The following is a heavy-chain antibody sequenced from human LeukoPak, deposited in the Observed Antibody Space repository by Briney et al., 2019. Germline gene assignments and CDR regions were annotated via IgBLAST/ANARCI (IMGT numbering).Heavy chain of an antibody. CDR1: GFTFSSYA. CDR2: ISGSGGST. D-gene: IGHD3-10*01. V-gene: IGHV3-23*01. Sequence: GGSLRLSCAASGFTFSSYAMSWVRQAPGKGLEWVSAISGSGGSTYYADSVKGRFTISRDNSKNTLYLQMSSLRAEDTAVYYCAKVPFGITMVRGVISFFDYWGQGTLVTVSS. J-gene: IGHJ4*02. CDR3: AKVPFGITMVRGVISFFDY.